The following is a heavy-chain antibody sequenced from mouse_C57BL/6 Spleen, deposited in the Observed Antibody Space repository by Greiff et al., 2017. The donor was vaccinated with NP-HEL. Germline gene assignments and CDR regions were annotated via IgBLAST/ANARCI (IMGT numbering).Heavy chain of an antibody. V-gene: IGHV1-81*01. J-gene: IGHJ2*01. Sequence: QVQLQQSGAELARPGASVKLSCKASGYTFTSYGISWVKQRTGQGLEWIGEIYPRSGNTYYNEKFKGKATLTADKSSSTGYMEFRSLTSEDSAVYFWAEDGAHFDDWGQGTTLTVSS. CDR2: IYPRSGNT. CDR3: AEDGAHFDD. CDR1: GYTFTSYG.